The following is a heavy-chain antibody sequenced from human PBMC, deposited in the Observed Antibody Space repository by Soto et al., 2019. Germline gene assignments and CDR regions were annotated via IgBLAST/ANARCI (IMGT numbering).Heavy chain of an antibody. D-gene: IGHD3-22*01. CDR2: IYYSGST. V-gene: IGHV4-59*08. CDR1: GGSISSYY. CDR3: ARHADYYDSSGYPLGAFDI. Sequence: PSETLSLTCTVSGGSISSYYWSWIRQPPGKGLEWIGYIYYSGSTNYNPSLKSRVTISVDTSKNQFSLKLSSVTAADTAVYYCARHADYYDSSGYPLGAFDIWGQGTMVTVSS. J-gene: IGHJ3*02.